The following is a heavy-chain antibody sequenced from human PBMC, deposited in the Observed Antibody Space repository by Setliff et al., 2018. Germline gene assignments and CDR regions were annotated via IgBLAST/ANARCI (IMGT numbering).Heavy chain of an antibody. J-gene: IGHJ4*02. CDR3: ARDMGQPYYFES. D-gene: IGHD1-1*01. CDR2: MYYSGST. V-gene: IGHV4-39*07. Sequence: LSLTCSVSGGSIRSGSYYWGWIRQSPGKGLEWIGSMYYSGSTYYNPSLKGRVTLSVDTTKRQFSLKLGSATAADTAVYYCARDMGQPYYFESWGLGTLVTAPQ. CDR1: GGSIRSGSYY.